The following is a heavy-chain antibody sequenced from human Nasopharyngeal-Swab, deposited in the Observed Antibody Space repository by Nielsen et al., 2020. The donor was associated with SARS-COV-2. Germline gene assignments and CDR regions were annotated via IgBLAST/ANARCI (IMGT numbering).Heavy chain of an antibody. CDR3: ARGHQYQLLFHYYYYMDV. CDR1: GYTFTSYA. V-gene: IGHV7-4-1*02. D-gene: IGHD2-2*01. CDR2: INTNTGNP. J-gene: IGHJ6*03. Sequence: ASVKVSCKASGYTFTSYAMNWVRHAPGQGLEWMGWINTNTGNPTYAQGFTGRFVFSLDTSVSTAYLQISSLKAEDTAVYYCARGHQYQLLFHYYYYMDVWGKGTTVTVSS.